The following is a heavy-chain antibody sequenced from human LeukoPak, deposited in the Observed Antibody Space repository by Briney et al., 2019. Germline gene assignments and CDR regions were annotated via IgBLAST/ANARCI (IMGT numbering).Heavy chain of an antibody. CDR2: ISSSSSYI. Sequence: GGSLRLSCAASGFTFSSYWMHWVRQAPGKGLEWVSSISSSSSYIYYADSVKGRFTISRDNAKNSLYLQMNSLRAEDTAVYYCASELVDCSSTSCYPQGHRDYWGQGTLVTVSS. J-gene: IGHJ4*02. CDR3: ASELVDCSSTSCYPQGHRDY. V-gene: IGHV3-21*01. CDR1: GFTFSSYW. D-gene: IGHD2-2*01.